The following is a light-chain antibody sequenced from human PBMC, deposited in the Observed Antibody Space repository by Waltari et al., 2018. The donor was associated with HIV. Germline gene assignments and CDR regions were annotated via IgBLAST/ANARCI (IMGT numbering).Light chain of an antibody. CDR1: ALATQY. CDR2: KDK. J-gene: IGLJ3*02. Sequence: SYELTQPPSVSVSPGQPASITCGGPALATQYVYWYQQKAGQAPLVIMSKDKERPPGIPDRFSGSNSGTTVTLTISPVQSEDEAHYYCQSADSSGLYWVFGGGTKLTVL. CDR3: QSADSSGLYWV. V-gene: IGLV3-25*03.